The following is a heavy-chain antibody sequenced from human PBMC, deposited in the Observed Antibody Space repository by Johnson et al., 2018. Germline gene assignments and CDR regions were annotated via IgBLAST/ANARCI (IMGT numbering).Heavy chain of an antibody. CDR3: ARDGGYYYDSSGYYLAEYFQH. J-gene: IGHJ1*01. CDR2: IGYDGSNK. V-gene: IGHV3-33*01. Sequence: VQLVESGGGVVQPGRSLRLSCAASGFTFSSYGMHWVRQAPGKGLEWGAVIGYDGSNKYYADSVKGRFTISRDNSKNTLYLQMNSLRAEDTAVYYWARDGGYYYDSSGYYLAEYFQHWGQGTLVTVSS. D-gene: IGHD3-22*01. CDR1: GFTFSSYG.